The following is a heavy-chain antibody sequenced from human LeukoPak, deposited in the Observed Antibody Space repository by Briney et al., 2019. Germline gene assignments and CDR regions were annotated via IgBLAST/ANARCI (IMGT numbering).Heavy chain of an antibody. CDR1: GGSFSGYY. CDR3: ARGQGTVTTH. J-gene: IGHJ4*02. V-gene: IGHV4-34*01. Sequence: SSETLSLTCAVSGGSFSGYYWTWIRQPPGKGLEWIGEINHSGSVNYNPSLKSRVTISLDTSKNQFSLNLSSVTAADTAVYYCARGQGTVTTHWGQGTLVTVSS. D-gene: IGHD4-17*01. CDR2: INHSGSV.